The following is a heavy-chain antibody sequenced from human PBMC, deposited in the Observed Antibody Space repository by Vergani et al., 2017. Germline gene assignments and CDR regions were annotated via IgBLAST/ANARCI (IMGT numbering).Heavy chain of an antibody. CDR2: TYYRSKWYN. Sequence: QVQLQQSGPGLVKPSQTLSLTCAISGDSVSSNSAAWNWIRQSPSIGLEWLVRTYYRSKWYNDYAVTVKSRLTINPDTSKNQFSLPLISVTPEDTSVYYCARFRWQLGYFDYWGQGTLVTVSS. D-gene: IGHD6-13*01. CDR3: ARFRWQLGYFDY. V-gene: IGHV6-1*01. J-gene: IGHJ4*02. CDR1: GDSVSSNSAA.